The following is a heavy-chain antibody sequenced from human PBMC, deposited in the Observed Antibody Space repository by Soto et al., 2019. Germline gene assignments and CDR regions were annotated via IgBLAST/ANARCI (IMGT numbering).Heavy chain of an antibody. CDR1: GFTFDDYG. Sequence: EVQLVESGGGVVRPGGSLRLSCAASGFTFDDYGMSWVRQAPGKGLEWVSGINWNGGSTGYADSVKGRFTISRDNAKNTLYLQMNSVRDEDTALDSCERDFTPWADDGGFAYAFDLWGQGTLVTVSS. J-gene: IGHJ3*01. V-gene: IGHV3-20*04. CDR3: ERDFTPWADDGGFAYAFDL. D-gene: IGHD4-17*01. CDR2: INWNGGST.